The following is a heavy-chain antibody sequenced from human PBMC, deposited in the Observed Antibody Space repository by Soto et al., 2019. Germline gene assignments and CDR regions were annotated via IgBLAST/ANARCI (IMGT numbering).Heavy chain of an antibody. J-gene: IGHJ6*02. CDR3: GRCRTDSYAMDV. CDR1: GYSFTSYG. Sequence: ASVKVSCKASGYSFTSYGIAWVRQVPGQGPEWMGWISPCNGRTNYAQNVKGRVVMTTDISTNTVYLELRSLRSDDTAIYYCGRCRTDSYAMDVWGQGTTVTVSS. CDR2: ISPCNGRT. V-gene: IGHV1-18*01. D-gene: IGHD2-8*02.